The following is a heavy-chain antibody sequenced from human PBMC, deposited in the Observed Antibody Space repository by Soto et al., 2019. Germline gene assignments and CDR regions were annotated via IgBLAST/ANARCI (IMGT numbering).Heavy chain of an antibody. D-gene: IGHD3-22*01. CDR1: GGTFSSYA. CDR3: ARVRRITMIVVDNSDAFDI. V-gene: IGHV1-69*01. Sequence: QVQLVQSGAEVKKPGSSVKVSCKASGGTFSSYAISWVRQAPGQGLEWMGGIIPIFGTANYAQKCQGRVTLTADESTSTAYMELSSLRSEDTAVYYCARVRRITMIVVDNSDAFDIWGQGTMVTVSS. CDR2: IIPIFGTA. J-gene: IGHJ3*02.